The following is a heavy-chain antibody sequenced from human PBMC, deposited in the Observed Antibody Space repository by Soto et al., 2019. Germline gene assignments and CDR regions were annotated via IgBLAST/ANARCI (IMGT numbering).Heavy chain of an antibody. Sequence: GGSLRLSCAASGFTFSSYGMHWVRQAPGKGLEWVAVISYDGSNKYYADSVKGRFTISRDNSKNTLYLQMNSLRAEDTAVYYCAKVKGIAARPGYYYDGMEVWGQGTTVTVSS. V-gene: IGHV3-30*18. CDR2: ISYDGSNK. CDR1: GFTFSSYG. CDR3: AKVKGIAARPGYYYDGMEV. J-gene: IGHJ6*02. D-gene: IGHD6-6*01.